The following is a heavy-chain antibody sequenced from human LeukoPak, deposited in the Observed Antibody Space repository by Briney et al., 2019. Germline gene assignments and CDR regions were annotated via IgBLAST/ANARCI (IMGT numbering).Heavy chain of an antibody. CDR2: IRSKANSYAT. Sequence: GGSLKLXCAASGFTFSGSAMHWVRQASGKGLEWVGRIRSKANSYATAYAASVKGRFTISRDDSKNTAYLQMNSLKTEDTAVYYCTRHGGYYNGQDYWGQGTLVTVSS. CDR1: GFTFSGSA. J-gene: IGHJ4*02. V-gene: IGHV3-73*01. CDR3: TRHGGYYNGQDY. D-gene: IGHD3-9*01.